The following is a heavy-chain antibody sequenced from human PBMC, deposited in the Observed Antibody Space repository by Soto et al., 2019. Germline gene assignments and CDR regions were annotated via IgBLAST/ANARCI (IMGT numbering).Heavy chain of an antibody. CDR2: ISGSGGST. CDR3: AKDSSSWQTHYYYYYYGMDV. Sequence: GGSLRLSCAASGFTFSSYAMSWVRQAPGKGLEWVSAISGSGGSTYYADSVKGRFTISRDNSKNTLYLQMNSLRAEDTAVYYCAKDSSSWQTHYYYYYYGMDVWGQGTTVTVSS. D-gene: IGHD6-13*01. V-gene: IGHV3-23*01. CDR1: GFTFSSYA. J-gene: IGHJ6*02.